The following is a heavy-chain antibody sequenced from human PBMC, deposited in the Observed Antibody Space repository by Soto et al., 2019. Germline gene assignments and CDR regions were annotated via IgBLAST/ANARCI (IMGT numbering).Heavy chain of an antibody. CDR2: ISPKSVGT. CDR1: GYTFIDYY. CDR3: ARPPGYISDWYYFDL. Sequence: ASVKVSCKASGYTFIDYYMHWVRQAPGQGFEWMGRISPKSVGTNYAQKFQGRVTMTWDTSLNTAYMELSSLMSGDTAVYYCARPPGYISDWYYFDLWGQGTLVTVSS. V-gene: IGHV1-2*02. J-gene: IGHJ4*02. D-gene: IGHD6-19*01.